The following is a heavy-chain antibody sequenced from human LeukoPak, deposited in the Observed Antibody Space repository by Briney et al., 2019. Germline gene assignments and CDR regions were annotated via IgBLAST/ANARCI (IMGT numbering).Heavy chain of an antibody. CDR3: ASHRARGWELLSY. V-gene: IGHV4-39*01. CDR1: GASLSSSSYY. Sequence: SETLSLTCTVSGASLSSSSYYWGWIRQSPGKGLEWIVSIYYSGSTYCNPSLKSRVTISVDTPTNQFSLKLSSVTAADTAMYYCASHRARGWELLSYWGQGTQVTVSS. CDR2: IYYSGST. J-gene: IGHJ4*02. D-gene: IGHD1-26*01.